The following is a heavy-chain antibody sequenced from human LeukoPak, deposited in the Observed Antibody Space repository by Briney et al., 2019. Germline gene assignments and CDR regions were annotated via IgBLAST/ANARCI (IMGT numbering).Heavy chain of an antibody. CDR1: GGSFSGYY. D-gene: IGHD2-2*01. J-gene: IGHJ4*03. V-gene: IGHV4-34*01. CDR2: INHSGST. Sequence: SETLPLTSAVYGGSFSGYYCSWIRQPPGKGLEWIGEINHSGSTNYRPSLTSRVTISVDTSKNQFSLKLSSVTAADTAVYYCARAGTVASSSVEYWGNGTLVTVSS. CDR3: ARAGTVASSSVEY.